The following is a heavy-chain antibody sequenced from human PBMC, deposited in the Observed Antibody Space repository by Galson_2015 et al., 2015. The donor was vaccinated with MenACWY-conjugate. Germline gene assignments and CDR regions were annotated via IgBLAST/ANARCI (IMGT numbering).Heavy chain of an antibody. CDR1: GDSVSSNSAA. V-gene: IGHV6-1*01. CDR2: TYCRSKCYS. Sequence: CSISGDSVSSNSAAWNWIRQSPSRGLEWLGRTYCRSKCYSDYAVSVKGRITISPDTSKNQFSLQLNSVTPEDTAVYYCVREAPRHDPWGQGTLVTVSS. J-gene: IGHJ5*02. CDR3: VREAPRHDP.